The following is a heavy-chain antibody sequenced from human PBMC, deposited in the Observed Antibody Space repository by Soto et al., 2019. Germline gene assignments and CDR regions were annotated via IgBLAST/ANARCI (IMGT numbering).Heavy chain of an antibody. J-gene: IGHJ3*02. CDR3: ARDNTASRMGEFDI. Sequence: ASVKVSCKASGYTFTTYGIAWVRQAPGQGVEWMGWISAHNGNTNYAQKLQGRVTMTTDTSASTAYMELRSLRPDDTTVYYCARDNTASRMGEFDIWGQGTVVTVSS. CDR2: ISAHNGNT. D-gene: IGHD3-16*01. V-gene: IGHV1-18*01. CDR1: GYTFTTYG.